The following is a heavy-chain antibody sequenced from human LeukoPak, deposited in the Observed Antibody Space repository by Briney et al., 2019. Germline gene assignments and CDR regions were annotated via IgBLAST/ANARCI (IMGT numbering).Heavy chain of an antibody. Sequence: ASVKVSCTASGYTFISYGISWVRQAPGQGLEWMGWISVYDGNTYFAQKFQGRVSMTADTATGAAYMELRSLRSDDTAVYYCVRDFNYAPDFWGQGTLVTVSS. J-gene: IGHJ4*02. CDR3: VRDFNYAPDF. CDR1: GYTFISYG. D-gene: IGHD4-11*01. V-gene: IGHV1-18*01. CDR2: ISVYDGNT.